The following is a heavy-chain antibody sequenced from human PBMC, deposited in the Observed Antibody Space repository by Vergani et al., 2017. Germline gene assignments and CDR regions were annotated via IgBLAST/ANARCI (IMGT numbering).Heavy chain of an antibody. D-gene: IGHD3-9*01. CDR1: GFSIDNGYY. Sequence: QVQLQESGPGLVKPSETLSLTCAVSGFSIDNGYYWDWIRQPPGKGLEWIGSIYRTGRTHFNPSLKSRVTISVDTSNNHFSLRLNSLTAADTSVYYCTRRSDIVYDIFSGSQYFFDFWGQEALVTVSS. CDR3: TRRSDIVYDIFSGSQYFFDF. V-gene: IGHV4-38-2*01. J-gene: IGHJ4*02. CDR2: IYRTGRT.